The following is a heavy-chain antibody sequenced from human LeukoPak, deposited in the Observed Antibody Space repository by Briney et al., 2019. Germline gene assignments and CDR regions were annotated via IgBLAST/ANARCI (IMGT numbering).Heavy chain of an antibody. Sequence: GGSLRLSCAASGFTFSTYGMNLVRQAPGKGLEWVSYTGTSSSTIYYADSVKGPFTISRDNAKNSLYLQMTSLRDEDTAVYYCARHDYGGNSGDYWGQGTLVTVSP. CDR3: ARHDYGGNSGDY. CDR1: GFTFSTYG. D-gene: IGHD4-23*01. V-gene: IGHV3-48*02. CDR2: TGTSSSTI. J-gene: IGHJ4*02.